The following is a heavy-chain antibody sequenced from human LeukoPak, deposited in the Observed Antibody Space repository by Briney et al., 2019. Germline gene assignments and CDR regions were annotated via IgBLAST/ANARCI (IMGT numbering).Heavy chain of an antibody. CDR3: ARALAVAGLTFDY. Sequence: PGGSLRLSCAASGFTVSSNYMSWVRQAPGKGLEWVSVIYSGGSTYYADSVKGRFTISRDNSKNTLYLQMNSLRAEDTAVYYCARALAVAGLTFDYGGQGTLVTVSS. D-gene: IGHD6-19*01. CDR1: GFTVSSNY. CDR2: IYSGGST. J-gene: IGHJ4*02. V-gene: IGHV3-53*01.